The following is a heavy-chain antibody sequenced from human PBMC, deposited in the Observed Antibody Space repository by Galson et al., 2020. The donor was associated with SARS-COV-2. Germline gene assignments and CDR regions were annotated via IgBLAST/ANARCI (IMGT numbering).Heavy chain of an antibody. D-gene: IGHD6-19*01. Sequence: LSLTCAASGFTFSSYDMHWVRQATGKGLEWVSAIGTAGDTYYPGSVKGRFTISRENAKNSLYLQMNSLRAGDTAVYYCARADVSGWTNWYFDLWGRGTLVTVSS. J-gene: IGHJ2*01. CDR2: IGTAGDT. CDR3: ARADVSGWTNWYFDL. V-gene: IGHV3-13*01. CDR1: GFTFSSYD.